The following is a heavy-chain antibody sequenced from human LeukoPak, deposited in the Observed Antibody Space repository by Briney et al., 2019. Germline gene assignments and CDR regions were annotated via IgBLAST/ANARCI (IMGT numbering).Heavy chain of an antibody. CDR3: ARGGYQLLYPYYYYYMDV. CDR1: GYTFTSYD. V-gene: IGHV1-8*03. J-gene: IGHJ6*03. D-gene: IGHD2-2*02. Sequence: ASVKVSCKASGYTFTSYDINWVRQAPGQGLEWMGWMNPNSGNTGYAQKLQGRVTITRNTSISTAYMELSSLRSEDTAVYYCARGGYQLLYPYYYYYMDVWGKGTTVTVSS. CDR2: MNPNSGNT.